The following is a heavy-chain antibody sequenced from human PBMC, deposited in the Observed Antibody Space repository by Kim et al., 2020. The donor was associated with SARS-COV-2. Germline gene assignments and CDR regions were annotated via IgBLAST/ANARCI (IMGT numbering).Heavy chain of an antibody. CDR2: ISSSSSYI. V-gene: IGHV3-21*01. CDR1: GFTFSSYS. Sequence: GGSLRLSCAASGFTFSSYSMNWVRQAPGKGLEWVSSISSSSSYIYYADSVKGRFTISRDNAKNSLYLQMNSLRAEDTAVYYCARDLVQQWLVHYYYYGMDVWGQGTTVTVSS. D-gene: IGHD6-19*01. CDR3: ARDLVQQWLVHYYYYGMDV. J-gene: IGHJ6*02.